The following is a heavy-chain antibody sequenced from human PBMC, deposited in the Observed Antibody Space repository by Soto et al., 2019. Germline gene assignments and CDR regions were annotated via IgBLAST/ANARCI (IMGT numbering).Heavy chain of an antibody. CDR3: ARDFTQVGPLDF. Sequence: GGSLRLSCAASGFIFSSFALHWVRQAPGKGLEWVAVIRYDGTEKYNGDSVKGRFTISRDNSKNTVYLEMTSLKAEDTAVYYCARDFTQVGPLDFWGQGTLVTVSS. CDR2: IRYDGTEK. V-gene: IGHV3-33*01. D-gene: IGHD1-26*01. CDR1: GFIFSSFA. J-gene: IGHJ4*02.